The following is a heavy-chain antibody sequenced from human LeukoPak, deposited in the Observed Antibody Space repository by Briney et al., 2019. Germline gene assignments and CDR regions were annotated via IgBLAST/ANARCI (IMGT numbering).Heavy chain of an antibody. V-gene: IGHV4-59*01. D-gene: IGHD4/OR15-4a*01. CDR2: VCYSGTT. CDR1: GGSISNFY. CDR3: AREDPQTRVPEGMDV. J-gene: IGHJ6*02. Sequence: SETLSLTCSVSGGSISNFYWSWIRQSPGKGLEWIGYVCYSGTTNSNPSLKSRVTISVDTSKNQFFLQLRSVTAADTAVYYCAREDPQTRVPEGMDVWGQGTTVIVSS.